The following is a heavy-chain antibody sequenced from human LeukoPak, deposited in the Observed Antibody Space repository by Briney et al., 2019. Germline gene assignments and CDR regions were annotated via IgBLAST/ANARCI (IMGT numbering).Heavy chain of an antibody. V-gene: IGHV1-18*04. Sequence: ASVKVSCKASGYTFTSYYMHWVRQAPGQGLEWMGWISAYNGNTNYAQKLQGRVTMTTDTSTSTAYMELRSLRSDDTAVYYCARVFLWRLGPDYWGQGTLVTVSS. J-gene: IGHJ4*02. CDR1: GYTFTSYY. CDR3: ARVFLWRLGPDY. CDR2: ISAYNGNT. D-gene: IGHD2/OR15-2a*01.